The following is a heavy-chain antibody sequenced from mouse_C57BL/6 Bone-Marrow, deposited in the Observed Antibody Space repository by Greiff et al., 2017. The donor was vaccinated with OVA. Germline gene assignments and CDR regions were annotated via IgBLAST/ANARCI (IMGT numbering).Heavy chain of an antibody. D-gene: IGHD2-2*01. V-gene: IGHV5-12*01. Sequence: EVKLVESGGGLVQPGGSLKLSCAASGFTFSDYYMYWVRQTPEKRLEWVAYLSNGGGSTYYPDTVKGRFTISRDNAKNTMYLQMSRLKSEDTAMYYCARRGVTTWYFDVWGTGTTVTVSS. J-gene: IGHJ1*03. CDR2: LSNGGGST. CDR3: ARRGVTTWYFDV. CDR1: GFTFSDYY.